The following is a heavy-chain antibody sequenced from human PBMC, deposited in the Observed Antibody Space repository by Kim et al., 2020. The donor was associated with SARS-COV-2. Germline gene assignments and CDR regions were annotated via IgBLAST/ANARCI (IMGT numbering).Heavy chain of an antibody. Sequence: GGSLRLSCVASGFNFANNAMSWVRQAPGKGLEWVSGIGSDVKTHYADSVKGRFTISRDNSKNTLYLQMNSLRAADTAVYYCAKDVLGWSFDYWGQGTLVT. CDR2: IGSDVKT. CDR3: AKDVLGWSFDY. CDR1: GFNFANNA. V-gene: IGHV3-23*01. D-gene: IGHD2-15*01. J-gene: IGHJ4*02.